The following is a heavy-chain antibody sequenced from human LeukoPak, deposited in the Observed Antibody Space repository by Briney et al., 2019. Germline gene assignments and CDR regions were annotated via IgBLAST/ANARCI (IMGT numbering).Heavy chain of an antibody. Sequence: PGRSLRLSRAPSGFSFSNFAIHWGCHTPGKGLEWRAVISHDRGTKHYADSVKGRFTISRDNSNHSLSLQMNSLSADATAVYYCARARGRWQLLPLDFWGQGTLVTVSS. CDR2: ISHDRGTK. D-gene: IGHD1-26*01. J-gene: IGHJ4*02. CDR1: GFSFSNFA. V-gene: IGHV3-30*04. CDR3: ARARGRWQLLPLDF.